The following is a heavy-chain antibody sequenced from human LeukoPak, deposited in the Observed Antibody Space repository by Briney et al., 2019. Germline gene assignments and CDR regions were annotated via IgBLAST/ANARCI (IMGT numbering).Heavy chain of an antibody. CDR3: ARDRRDGYKDY. J-gene: IGHJ4*02. CDR1: GFTFSSYW. V-gene: IGHV3-7*01. D-gene: IGHD5-24*01. CDR2: IKQDGSEK. Sequence: GGSLRLSCAASGFTFSSYWMSWVRQAPGKGLEWVANIKQDGSEKYYVDSVKGRFTVSRDNAKNSLYLQMNSLRAEDTAVYYCARDRRDGYKDYWGQGTLVTVSS.